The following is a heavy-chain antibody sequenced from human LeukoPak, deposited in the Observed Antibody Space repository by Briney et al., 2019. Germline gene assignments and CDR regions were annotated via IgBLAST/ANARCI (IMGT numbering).Heavy chain of an antibody. V-gene: IGHV4-39*07. J-gene: IGHJ4*02. CDR2: IYYSGST. CDR1: GGSISSSSYY. D-gene: IGHD7-27*01. CDR3: AILWGSVFDY. Sequence: SETLSLTCTVSGGSISSSSYYWGWIRQPPGKGLEWIGSIYYSGSTYYNPSLKSRVTISVDTSKNQFSLKLSSVTAADTAVYYCAILWGSVFDYWGQGTLVTVSS.